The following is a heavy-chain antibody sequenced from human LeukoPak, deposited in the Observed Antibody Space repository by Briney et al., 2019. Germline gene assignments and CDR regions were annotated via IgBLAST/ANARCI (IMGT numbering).Heavy chain of an antibody. CDR2: ISYDRSNK. Sequence: GGSLRLSCAASGFIFSTYDMHWVRQAPGKGLEWVAVISYDRSNKYYADSVKGRFTISRDNSKNTLYLQMNSLKIEDTAVYYCTAALPWFDPWGQGTLVTVSS. J-gene: IGHJ5*02. CDR1: GFIFSTYD. V-gene: IGHV3-30*03. CDR3: TAALPWFDP. D-gene: IGHD2-21*02.